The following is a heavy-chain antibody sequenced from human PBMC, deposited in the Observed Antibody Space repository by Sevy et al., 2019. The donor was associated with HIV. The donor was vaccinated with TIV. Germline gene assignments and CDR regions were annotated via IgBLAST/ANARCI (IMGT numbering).Heavy chain of an antibody. Sequence: GESLKISCKGSGYSFTSYWIGWVRQMPGKGLEWMGIIYPGDSDPRYSPSFQGQVTISADKSISTAYLQWSSLKASDTAMYYCARGGGMVRGVINYYYYGMDVWGQGTTVTVSS. J-gene: IGHJ6*02. CDR2: IYPGDSDP. CDR1: GYSFTSYW. V-gene: IGHV5-51*01. D-gene: IGHD3-10*01. CDR3: ARGGGMVRGVINYYYYGMDV.